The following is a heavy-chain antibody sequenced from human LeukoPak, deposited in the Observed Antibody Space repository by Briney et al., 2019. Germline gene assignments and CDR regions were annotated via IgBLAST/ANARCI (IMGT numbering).Heavy chain of an antibody. D-gene: IGHD3-10*01. J-gene: IGHJ3*02. Sequence: SETLSLTCTVSGGSISSYYWSWLRQPPGKGLEWFGYIYYSGSTNYNPSLKSRVTISVDTSKNQFSLKLSSVTAADTAVYYCARDGHRPAPYYYGSGSAFDIWGQGTMVTVSS. V-gene: IGHV4-59*01. CDR2: IYYSGST. CDR1: GGSISSYY. CDR3: ARDGHRPAPYYYGSGSAFDI.